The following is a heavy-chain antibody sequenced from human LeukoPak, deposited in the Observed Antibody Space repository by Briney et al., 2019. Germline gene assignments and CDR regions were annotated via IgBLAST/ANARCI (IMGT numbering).Heavy chain of an antibody. CDR2: MNPNSGNT. CDR3: ARGRGSTNPYYYYMDV. D-gene: IGHD2-2*01. J-gene: IGHJ6*03. V-gene: IGHV1-8*02. Sequence: ASVKVSCRASGYTFTGYYMHWVRQATGQGLEWMGWMNPNSGNTGYAQKFQGRVTMTRNTSISTAYMELSSLRSEDTAVYYCARGRGSTNPYYYYMDVWGKGTTVTISS. CDR1: GYTFTGYY.